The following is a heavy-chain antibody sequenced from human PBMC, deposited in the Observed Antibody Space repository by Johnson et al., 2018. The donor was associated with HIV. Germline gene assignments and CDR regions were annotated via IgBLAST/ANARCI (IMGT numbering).Heavy chain of an antibody. V-gene: IGHV3-30*02. D-gene: IGHD1-26*01. J-gene: IGHJ3*02. CDR3: ARVRGGRENAFDI. CDR1: GFTFSSYG. Sequence: QMQLVESGGGVVQPGRSLRLSCAASGFTFSSYGMHWVRQAPGKGLEWVAFIRYDGSNKYYADSVKGRFTISRDNSKNTMSLQMNSPRVEDTAVYYCARVRGGRENAFDIWGQGTRVTVSS. CDR2: IRYDGSNK.